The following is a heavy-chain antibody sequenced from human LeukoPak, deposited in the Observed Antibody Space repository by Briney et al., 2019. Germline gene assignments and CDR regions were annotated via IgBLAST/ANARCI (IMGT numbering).Heavy chain of an antibody. Sequence: PSETLSLTCTVSGGSISSSSYYWGWIRQPPGKSLEWIGTIYYSGSTYYNPSLKSRVTISLDTSKNQFSLKLSSVTAADTAVYYCARRAAAGDNDAFDIWGQGTMVTVSS. CDR3: ARRAAAGDNDAFDI. CDR1: GGSISSSSYY. V-gene: IGHV4-39*07. CDR2: IYYSGST. J-gene: IGHJ3*02. D-gene: IGHD6-13*01.